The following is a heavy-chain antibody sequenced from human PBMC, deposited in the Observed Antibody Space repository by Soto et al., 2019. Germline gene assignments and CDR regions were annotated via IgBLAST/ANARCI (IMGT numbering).Heavy chain of an antibody. Sequence: SETLSLTCTVSGGSISSGGYYWSWIRQPPGKGLEWIGYIYYSGSTNYNPSLKSRVTISVDTSKNQFSLKLSSVTAADTAVYYCARVKRVPAARYFDYWGQGTLVTVSS. D-gene: IGHD2-2*01. CDR1: GGSISSGGYY. J-gene: IGHJ4*02. CDR2: IYYSGST. V-gene: IGHV4-61*08. CDR3: ARVKRVPAARYFDY.